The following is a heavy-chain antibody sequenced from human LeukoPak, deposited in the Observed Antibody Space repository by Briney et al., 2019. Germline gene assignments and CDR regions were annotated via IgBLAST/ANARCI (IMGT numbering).Heavy chain of an antibody. Sequence: GGSLRLSCAASGFNFGNFWMGWVRQAPGKGLEWVANMNPDGSQRNYVGSVKGQFTISRDSANNSVYLQMNSLGAEDTAFYYCARDSPRGRFDSWGQGTLVTVSS. J-gene: IGHJ4*02. CDR2: MNPDGSQR. V-gene: IGHV3-7*01. CDR3: ARDSPRGRFDS. CDR1: GFNFGNFW.